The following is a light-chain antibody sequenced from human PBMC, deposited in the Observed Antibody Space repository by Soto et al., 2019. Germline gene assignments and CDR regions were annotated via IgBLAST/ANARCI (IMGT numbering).Light chain of an antibody. CDR3: QQYHTYSLS. Sequence: DIQMTQSPSTLPASVGDRVIITCRASQSISTWLAWYQQQPGKAPNLLITDASSLEGGVPTRFSGSGSGTEFTLTISSLQPDDFATYYCQQYHTYSLSFGGGTRVEIK. CDR2: DAS. CDR1: QSISTW. J-gene: IGKJ4*01. V-gene: IGKV1-5*01.